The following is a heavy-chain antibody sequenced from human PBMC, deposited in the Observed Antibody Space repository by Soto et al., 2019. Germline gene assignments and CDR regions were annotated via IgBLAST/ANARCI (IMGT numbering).Heavy chain of an antibody. V-gene: IGHV1-24*01. CDR3: ATDSNIVHPYYYYYYGMDV. Sequence: ASVKVSCKVSGYTLTELSMHWVRQAPGKGLEWMGGFDPEGGETIYAQKFQGRVTMTEDTSTDTAYMELSSLRSEDTAVYYCATDSNIVHPYYYYYYGMDVWGQGTTVTVSS. CDR2: FDPEGGET. J-gene: IGHJ6*02. D-gene: IGHD2-21*01. CDR1: GYTLTELS.